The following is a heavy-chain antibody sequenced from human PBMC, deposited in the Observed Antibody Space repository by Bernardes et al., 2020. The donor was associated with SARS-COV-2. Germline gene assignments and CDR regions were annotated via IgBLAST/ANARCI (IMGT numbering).Heavy chain of an antibody. CDR2: IEQDGSEK. J-gene: IGHJ6*02. Sequence: GGSLRLSCAASGFTFGRYWMSWVRQAPGKGLEWVANIEQDGSEKYYVDSVKGRFTISRDNAKKSLYLQMNSLRAEDTAVYYCARDPVVAATRPYFYYSGMDVWGRGTTVTVSS. CDR1: GFTFGRYW. CDR3: ARDPVVAATRPYFYYSGMDV. D-gene: IGHD2-15*01. V-gene: IGHV3-7*04.